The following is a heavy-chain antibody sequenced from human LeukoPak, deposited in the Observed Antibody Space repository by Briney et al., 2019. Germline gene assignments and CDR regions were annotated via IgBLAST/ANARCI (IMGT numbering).Heavy chain of an antibody. CDR2: IRSKAYGGTT. CDR3: TRDRGVTLYYYYGSGSTGAGY. CDR1: GFTFGDYA. J-gene: IGHJ4*02. V-gene: IGHV3-49*03. D-gene: IGHD3-10*01. Sequence: PGGSLRLSCTASGFTFGDYAMSWFRQAPGKGLEWVGFIRSKAYGGTTEYAASVKGRFTISRDDSKSIAYLQMNSLKTEDTAVYYCTRDRGVTLYYYYGSGSTGAGYWGQGTLVTVSS.